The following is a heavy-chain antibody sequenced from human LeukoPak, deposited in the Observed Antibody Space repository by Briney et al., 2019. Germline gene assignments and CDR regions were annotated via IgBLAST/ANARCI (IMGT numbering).Heavy chain of an antibody. CDR1: GFTFRNYW. CDR2: INSDGTRT. J-gene: IGHJ4*02. CDR3: AKDRGAVAGYYFDY. Sequence: GGSLRLSCVASGFTFRNYWMHWVRQAPGKGLVWVSRINSDGTRTNYADSVKGRFTISRDNAKNTLYLQMNSLRAEDTAVYYCAKDRGAVAGYYFDYWGQGTLVTVSS. D-gene: IGHD6-19*01. V-gene: IGHV3-74*01.